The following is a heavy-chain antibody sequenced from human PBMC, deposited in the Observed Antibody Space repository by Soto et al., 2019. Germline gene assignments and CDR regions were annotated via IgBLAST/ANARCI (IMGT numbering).Heavy chain of an antibody. J-gene: IGHJ5*02. CDR2: IYHSGST. CDR1: CYSISSGYY. D-gene: IGHD4-17*01. CDR3: ARTHYGDYKNWFDP. V-gene: IGHV4-38-2*01. Sequence: SETLSLTCAVSCYSISSGYYWGWIRQPPGKGLEWIGSIYHSGSTYYNPSLKSRVTISVDTSKNQFSLKLSSVTAADTAVYYCARTHYGDYKNWFDPWGQGTLVTVSS.